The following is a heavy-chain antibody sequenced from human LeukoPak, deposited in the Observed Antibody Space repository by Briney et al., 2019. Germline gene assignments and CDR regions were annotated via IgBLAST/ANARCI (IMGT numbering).Heavy chain of an antibody. V-gene: IGHV1-18*01. CDR3: ARDSAYDSSGYYGSKFFYYYYYGMDV. J-gene: IGHJ6*02. Sequence: GISWVRQAPGQGLEWMGWISAYNGNTNYAQKLQGRVTMTTDTSTSTAYMELRSLRSDDTAVYYCARDSAYDSSGYYGSKFFYYYYYGMDVWGQGTTVTVSS. D-gene: IGHD3-22*01. CDR2: ISAYNGNT. CDR1: G.